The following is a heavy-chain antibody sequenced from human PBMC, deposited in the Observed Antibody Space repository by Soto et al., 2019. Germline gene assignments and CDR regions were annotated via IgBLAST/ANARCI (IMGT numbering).Heavy chain of an antibody. D-gene: IGHD3-16*01. CDR1: GGSISSSSYY. Sequence: SETLSLTCTVSGGSISSSSYYWGWIRQPPGKGLEWIGSIYYSGSTYYNPSLKSRVTISVDTSKNQFSLKLSSVTAADTAVYYCARSSVITFGGVMEGVDAFDIWGQGTMVTVSS. CDR2: IYYSGST. J-gene: IGHJ3*02. V-gene: IGHV4-39*01. CDR3: ARSSVITFGGVMEGVDAFDI.